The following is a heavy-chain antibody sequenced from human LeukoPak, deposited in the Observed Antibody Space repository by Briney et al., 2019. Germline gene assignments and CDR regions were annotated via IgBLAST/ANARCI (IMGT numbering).Heavy chain of an antibody. Sequence: GGSLRLSCAASGFTFSSYSIHWVRQAPGKGLEWVAVISYDGSNKYYADSVKGRFTISRDNSKNTLYLEMNSLRAENTAVYYCARYGDYRSPSPLIDYWGQGTLVTVSS. CDR2: ISYDGSNK. D-gene: IGHD4-17*01. V-gene: IGHV3-30*03. CDR3: ARYGDYRSPSPLIDY. CDR1: GFTFSSYS. J-gene: IGHJ4*02.